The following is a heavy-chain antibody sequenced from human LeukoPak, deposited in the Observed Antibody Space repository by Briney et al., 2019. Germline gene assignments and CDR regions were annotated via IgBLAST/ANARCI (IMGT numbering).Heavy chain of an antibody. Sequence: GGSLRLSCAASGFTFSSYGIHWVRQAPGKGLEWVAFIRYDGSNKYYADSVKGRFTISRDNSKNTLYLQMNSLRAEDTAVYYCAKDWDIVVVPAAMVDYWGQGTLVTVSS. D-gene: IGHD2-2*01. CDR3: AKDWDIVVVPAAMVDY. CDR1: GFTFSSYG. CDR2: IRYDGSNK. J-gene: IGHJ4*02. V-gene: IGHV3-30*02.